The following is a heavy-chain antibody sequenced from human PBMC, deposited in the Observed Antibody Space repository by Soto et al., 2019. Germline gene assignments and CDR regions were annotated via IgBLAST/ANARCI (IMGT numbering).Heavy chain of an antibody. CDR2: INHSGST. J-gene: IGHJ6*02. CDR1: GESFSGYY. CDR3: ARVGYCSSTSCRPHQYYYYGMDV. V-gene: IGHV4-34*01. D-gene: IGHD2-2*01. Sequence: ETLSLTCAVYGESFSGYYWSWIRQPPGKGLEWIGEINHSGSTNYNPSLKSRVTISVDTSENQFSLKLSSVTAADTAVYYCARVGYCSSTSCRPHQYYYYGMDVWGQGTTVTVSS.